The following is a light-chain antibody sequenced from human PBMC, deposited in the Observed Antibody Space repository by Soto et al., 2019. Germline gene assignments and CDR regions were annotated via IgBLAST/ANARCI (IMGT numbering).Light chain of an antibody. V-gene: IGLV1-40*01. CDR3: QSYDSSLSGSRV. CDR1: SSNIGAGYD. CDR2: GNS. Sequence: QSALTQPPSVSGAPGQRVTISCTGSSSNIGAGYDVHWYQQLPGTAPKLLIYGNSNRPSGVPDRFSGSKSGTSASLAITGLPAEDEADYYCQSYDSSLSGSRVFGGGTKLTVL. J-gene: IGLJ2*01.